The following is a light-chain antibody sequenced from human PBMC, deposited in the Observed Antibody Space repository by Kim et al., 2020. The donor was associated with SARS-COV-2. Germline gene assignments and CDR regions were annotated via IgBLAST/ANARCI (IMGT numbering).Light chain of an antibody. CDR2: GKN. CDR1: SLRSYY. Sequence: VALGQTVRITGQGDSLRSYYATWYQQKPGQAPILVIYGKNNRPSGIPDRFSGSSSGNTASLTITGAQAEDEADYYCNSRDSNDNVVFGGGTQLTVL. CDR3: NSRDSNDNVV. J-gene: IGLJ2*01. V-gene: IGLV3-19*01.